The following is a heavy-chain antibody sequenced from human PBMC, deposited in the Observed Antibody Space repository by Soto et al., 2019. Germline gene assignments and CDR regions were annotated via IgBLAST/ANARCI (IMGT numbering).Heavy chain of an antibody. V-gene: IGHV1-18*01. D-gene: IGHD5-18*01. Sequence: ASVKVSCKASGYTFTSYGISWVRQAPGQGLEWMGWISAYNGNTNYAQKLQGRVAMTTDTSTSTAYMELRSLRSDDTAVYYCARGTRETDTAMVYYYYYYGMDVWGQGTTVTVSS. CDR2: ISAYNGNT. J-gene: IGHJ6*02. CDR3: ARGTRETDTAMVYYYYYYGMDV. CDR1: GYTFTSYG.